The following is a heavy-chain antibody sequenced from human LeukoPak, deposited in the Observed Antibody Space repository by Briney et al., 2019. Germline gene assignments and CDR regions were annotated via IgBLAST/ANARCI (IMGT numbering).Heavy chain of an antibody. V-gene: IGHV3-30*18. CDR1: GFTFNRYG. J-gene: IGHJ4*02. CDR2: ISYDGSNK. D-gene: IGHD4-17*01. CDR3: AKDGVAYCDYEGFDY. Sequence: GRSLRLSCAASGFTFNRYGMHGVRQAPGKGLEWVADISYDGSNKYYADSVKGRFTISRDNFQNTLYLQMNSEIAEGTAGYFCAKDGVAYCDYEGFDYWGQGTLVTVSS.